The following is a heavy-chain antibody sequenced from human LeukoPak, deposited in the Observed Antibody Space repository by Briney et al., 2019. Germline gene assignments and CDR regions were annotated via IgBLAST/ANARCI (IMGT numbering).Heavy chain of an antibody. CDR2: INHSGST. D-gene: IGHD2-15*01. V-gene: IGHV4-34*01. Sequence: PSETLSLTCAVYGGSFSGYYWSWIRQPPGKGLEWIGEINHSGSTNHNPSLKSRVTISVDTSKNQFSLKLSSVTAADTAMYYCARKLYCSGGSCYDYWGQGTLVSVSS. J-gene: IGHJ4*02. CDR3: ARKLYCSGGSCYDY. CDR1: GGSFSGYY.